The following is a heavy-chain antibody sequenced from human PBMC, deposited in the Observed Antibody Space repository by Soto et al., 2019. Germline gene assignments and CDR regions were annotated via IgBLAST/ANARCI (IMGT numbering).Heavy chain of an antibody. CDR1: GFTVSNNY. V-gene: IGHV3-66*01. D-gene: IGHD2-21*01. CDR3: AKGVMTFDY. CDR2: IYNVGAT. Sequence: EVQLVESGGGLVQPGGSLRLSCTVSGFTVSNNYLTWVRQAPGKGLEWVSVIYNVGATYYADSVKGRFTISRDNFNNTLYLEMSSLRAEDTAVYYCAKGVMTFDYWGPGTLVTVSS. J-gene: IGHJ4*02.